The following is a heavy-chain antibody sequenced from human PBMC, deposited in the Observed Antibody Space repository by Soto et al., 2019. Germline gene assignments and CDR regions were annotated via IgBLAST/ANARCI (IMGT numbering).Heavy chain of an antibody. CDR2: IYYSGST. CDR3: ARDGDTAMATDAFDI. Sequence: SETLSLTCTVSGGSISSYYWNWIRQPPGKGLEWIGYIYYSGSTNYNPSLKSRVTISVDTSKNQFSLKLSSVTAADTAVYYCARDGDTAMATDAFDIWGQGTMVTVSS. D-gene: IGHD5-18*01. V-gene: IGHV4-59*01. CDR1: GGSISSYY. J-gene: IGHJ3*02.